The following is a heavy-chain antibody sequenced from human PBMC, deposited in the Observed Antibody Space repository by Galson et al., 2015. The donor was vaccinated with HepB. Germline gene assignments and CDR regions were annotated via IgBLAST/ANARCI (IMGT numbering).Heavy chain of an antibody. J-gene: IGHJ3*02. D-gene: IGHD2-2*01. CDR2: INPSGGRT. Sequence: SVKVSCKASGYTFSTYYIHWVRQAPGQGLEWMGIINPSGGRTNYAQKFQDRVTMTRDTSTSTVYMQLSSLRSEDRAVYYCATIRVGFCITTSCKADDFDIWGQGTMVTVSS. CDR3: ATIRVGFCITTSCKADDFDI. V-gene: IGHV1-46*01. CDR1: GYTFSTYY.